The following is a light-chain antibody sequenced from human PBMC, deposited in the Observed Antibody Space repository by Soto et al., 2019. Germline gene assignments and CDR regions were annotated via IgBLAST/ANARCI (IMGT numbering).Light chain of an antibody. CDR1: SSNIGANT. Sequence: QSVLTQSPSASGTPGQRVTISCSGSSSNIGANTVNWYHQHPGTDPTHLIFFGSHRPSAVSDQFFGSKSGSSASLAISGIQPEDEAEYYCSACYDSMNGVVFGGGTKLTVL. CDR2: FGS. CDR3: SACYDSMNGVV. J-gene: IGLJ2*01. V-gene: IGLV1-44*01.